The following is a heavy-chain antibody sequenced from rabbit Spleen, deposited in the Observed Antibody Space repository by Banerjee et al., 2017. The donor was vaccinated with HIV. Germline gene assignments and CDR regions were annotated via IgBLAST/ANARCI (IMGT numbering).Heavy chain of an antibody. J-gene: IGHJ6*01. CDR3: ARDTSSRFSSYGMDL. CDR1: EFSFSGDYY. V-gene: IGHV1S45*01. D-gene: IGHD1-1*01. Sequence: QEQLEESGGGLVKPGASLTLTCTASEFSFSGDYYMCWVRQAPGKGLEWIACVEVGSSDFTYYASWSKGRFSISKTSSTTGTLQVTRLTAADTATYFCARDTSSRFSSYGMDLWGPGSLVSVS. CDR2: VEVGSSDFT.